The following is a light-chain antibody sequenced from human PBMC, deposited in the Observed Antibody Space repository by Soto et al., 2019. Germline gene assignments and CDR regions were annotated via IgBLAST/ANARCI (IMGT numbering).Light chain of an antibody. CDR3: QQYNSSPWT. Sequence: DLQMTQSPSTLSASVGDRVTITCRASQSISSWLAWYHQKPGKAPKLLIYKASSLESGVPSRFIGSGSGTEFTLTISSLQPDDFATYYCQQYNSSPWTFGQGTKVEIK. V-gene: IGKV1-5*03. J-gene: IGKJ1*01. CDR1: QSISSW. CDR2: KAS.